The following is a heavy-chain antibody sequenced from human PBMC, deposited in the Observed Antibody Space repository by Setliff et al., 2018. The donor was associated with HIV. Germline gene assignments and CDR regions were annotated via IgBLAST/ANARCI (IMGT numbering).Heavy chain of an antibody. D-gene: IGHD1-26*01. CDR3: ARGRKAVGGWFDP. V-gene: IGHV4-61*02. CDR1: GASINSGTYY. Sequence: SETLSLTCTVSGASINSGTYYWSWIRQPAGKGLQWIGRIYTSGSTYYSPSLKSRVTMSVDTSKNQFSLSLSSVTAADTALYYCARGRKAVGGWFDPWGQGIQVTVSS. J-gene: IGHJ5*02. CDR2: IYTSGST.